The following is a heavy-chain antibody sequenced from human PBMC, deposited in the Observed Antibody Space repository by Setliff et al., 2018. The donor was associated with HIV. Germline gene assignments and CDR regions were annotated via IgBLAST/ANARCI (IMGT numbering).Heavy chain of an antibody. CDR3: ARQYYDILIGSYFDY. CDR1: GFTFSDYY. D-gene: IGHD3-9*01. J-gene: IGHJ4*02. CDR2: ISGSGTTM. V-gene: IGHV3-11*04. Sequence: GGSLRLSCAASGFTFSDYYMSWIRQAPEKGLEWISWISGSGTTMYYADSVKGRCTISRDNAKNSLYLQMNTLRTEETAVYYCARQYYDILIGSYFDYWGQGALVTVSS.